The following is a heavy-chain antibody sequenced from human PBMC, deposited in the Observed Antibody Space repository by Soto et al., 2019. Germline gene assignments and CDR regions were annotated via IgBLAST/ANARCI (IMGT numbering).Heavy chain of an antibody. Sequence: QVQLVQSGAEVKKPGASLSISCKASGYTFINYYMHWVRQVPGQGIEWMGAIDPSGDSSTTYAQNSQGRVTITRDTSTSTVYLELTSLRSEDPAVYYCARDLPSTSYGLDVWGQGTTVTVS. CDR2: IDPSGDSST. J-gene: IGHJ6*02. CDR3: ARDLPSTSYGLDV. V-gene: IGHV1-46*03. D-gene: IGHD2-2*01. CDR1: GYTFINYY.